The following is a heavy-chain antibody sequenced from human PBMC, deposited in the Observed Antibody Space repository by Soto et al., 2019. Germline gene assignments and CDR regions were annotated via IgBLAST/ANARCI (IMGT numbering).Heavy chain of an antibody. V-gene: IGHV3-23*01. CDR3: VNFMASDTSSSYFDS. Sequence: GSLSLSCAASGFTFRSYAMSWVRQAPGKGLEWVSAISGSGGSTYYADSVKGRFTISRDNSKNTLYLQMNSLRAEDTAVYYCVNFMASDTSSSYFDSWDQGTLVTVSS. D-gene: IGHD6-6*01. CDR1: GFTFRSYA. J-gene: IGHJ4*02. CDR2: ISGSGGST.